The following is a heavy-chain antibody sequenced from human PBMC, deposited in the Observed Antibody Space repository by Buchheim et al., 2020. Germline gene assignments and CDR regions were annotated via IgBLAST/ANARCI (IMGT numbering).Heavy chain of an antibody. CDR1: GFTFSSYG. CDR2: IWYDGSNK. J-gene: IGHJ4*02. CDR3: ARGGSDSSGDYFDY. Sequence: QVQLVESGGGVVQPGRSLRLSCAASGFTFSSYGMHWVRQAPGKGLEWVAVIWYDGSNKYYADSVKGRFTISRDNSKNTLYLQMNSLRAEDTAVYYCARGGSDSSGDYFDYWGQGTL. D-gene: IGHD6-25*01. V-gene: IGHV3-33*01.